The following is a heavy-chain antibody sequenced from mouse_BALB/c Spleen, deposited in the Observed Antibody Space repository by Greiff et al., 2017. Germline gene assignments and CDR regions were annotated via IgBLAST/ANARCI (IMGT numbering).Heavy chain of an antibody. Sequence: EVQLQQSGPGLVKPSQSLSLTCTVTGYSITSDYAWNWIRQFPGNKLEWMGYISYSGSTSYNPSLKSRISITRDTSKNQFFLQLNSVTTEDTATYYCARDGNPFDYWGQGTTLTVSS. CDR3: ARDGNPFDY. J-gene: IGHJ2*01. V-gene: IGHV3-2*02. D-gene: IGHD2-1*01. CDR1: GYSITSDYA. CDR2: ISYSGST.